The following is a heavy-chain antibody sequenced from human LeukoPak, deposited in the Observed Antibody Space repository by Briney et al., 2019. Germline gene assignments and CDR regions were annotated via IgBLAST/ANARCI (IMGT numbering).Heavy chain of an antibody. V-gene: IGHV1-46*01. CDR2: INPSGGST. CDR1: GYTFTSYY. CDR3: ARVDSSGFDY. J-gene: IGHJ4*02. Sequence: GASVRVSCKASGYTFTSYYMHWVRQAPGQGLEGMGIINPSGGSTSYAQKFQGRVTMTRDTSTSTVYMELSSLRSEDTAVYYCARVDSSGFDYWGQGTLVTVSS. D-gene: IGHD3-22*01.